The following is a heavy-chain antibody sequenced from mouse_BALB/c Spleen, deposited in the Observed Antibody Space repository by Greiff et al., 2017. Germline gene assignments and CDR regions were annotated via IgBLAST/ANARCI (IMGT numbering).Heavy chain of an antibody. V-gene: IGHV1-69*02. CDR2: IYPSDSYT. CDR3: TRGVYYYGRGYFDV. Sequence: QVQLQQPGAELVRPGASVKLSCKASGYTFTSYWINWVKQRPGQGLEWIGNIYPSDSYTNYNQKFKDKATLTVDKSSSTAYMQLSSPTSEDSAVYYCTRGVYYYGRGYFDVWGAGTTVTVSS. CDR1: GYTFTSYW. D-gene: IGHD1-1*01. J-gene: IGHJ1*01.